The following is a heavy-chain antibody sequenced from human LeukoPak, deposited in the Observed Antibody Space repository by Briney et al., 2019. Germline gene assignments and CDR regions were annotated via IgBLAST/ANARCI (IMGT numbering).Heavy chain of an antibody. Sequence: ASVNVSYKASGYTFITCDINWVRQAPGQGLGWMGWMNPNSGNTGFAHKFQGRITMTRNTSITTAYMELSSLRSEDTAVYYCARVIAPIAAAGKAYAFDMWGQGTMVTVSS. D-gene: IGHD6-13*01. J-gene: IGHJ3*02. CDR1: GYTFITCD. CDR3: ARVIAPIAAAGKAYAFDM. V-gene: IGHV1-8*01. CDR2: MNPNSGNT.